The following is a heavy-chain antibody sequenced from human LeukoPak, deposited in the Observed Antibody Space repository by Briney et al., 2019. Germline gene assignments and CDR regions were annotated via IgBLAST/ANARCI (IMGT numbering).Heavy chain of an antibody. CDR1: GFTFSSYG. CDR3: AKDSGSPWIQLWLRS. CDR2: ISYDGSNK. J-gene: IGHJ4*02. Sequence: QPGRSLRLSCAASGFTFSSYGMHWVRQAPGKGLEWVAVISYDGSNKYYADSVKGRFTISRDNSKNTLYLQMNSLRAEDTVVYYCAKDSGSPWIQLWLRSWGQGTLVTVSS. V-gene: IGHV3-30*18. D-gene: IGHD5-18*01.